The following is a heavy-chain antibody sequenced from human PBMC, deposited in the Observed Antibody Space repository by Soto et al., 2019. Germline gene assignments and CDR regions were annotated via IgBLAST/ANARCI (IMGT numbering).Heavy chain of an antibody. CDR1: GGTFSSYA. Sequence: EASVKVSCKASGGTFSSYAISWVRQAPGQGLEWMGGIIPIFGTANYAQKFQGRVTITADESTSTAYMELSSLRSEDTAVYYCARVMARVVPAARTDYYYCGGDVWDQGPTVSVFS. CDR3: ARVMARVVPAARTDYYYCGGDV. J-gene: IGHJ6*02. CDR2: IIPIFGTA. V-gene: IGHV1-69*13. D-gene: IGHD2-2*01.